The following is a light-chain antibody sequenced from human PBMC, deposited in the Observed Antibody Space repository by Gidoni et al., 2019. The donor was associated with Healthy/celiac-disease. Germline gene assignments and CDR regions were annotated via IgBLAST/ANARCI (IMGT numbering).Light chain of an antibody. CDR2: DAS. V-gene: IGKV3-11*01. J-gene: IGKJ2*01. CDR3: QQRSNWYT. CDR1: QSVSSY. Sequence: DIVLTQSPATLSLSPGERATLSCRASQSVSSYLAWYQQKPGQAPRLLIYDASNRATGIPARFSGSGSGTDFTLTISSLEPEDFAVYYGQQRSNWYTFGQGTKLEIK.